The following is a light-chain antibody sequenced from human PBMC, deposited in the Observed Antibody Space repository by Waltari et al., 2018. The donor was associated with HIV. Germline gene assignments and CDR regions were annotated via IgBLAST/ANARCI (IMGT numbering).Light chain of an antibody. CDR1: KTVGSR. Sequence: DIQMTQSPSSLSASVGDRVTITCRASKTVGSRLHWYQQKPGKAPKLLVSHASILQSGVPSRFRGSGYGTDFTLTISSLQPDDFTSYFCQQSYGTPLTFAPGTKVDIK. CDR2: HAS. CDR3: QQSYGTPLT. V-gene: IGKV1-39*01. J-gene: IGKJ3*01.